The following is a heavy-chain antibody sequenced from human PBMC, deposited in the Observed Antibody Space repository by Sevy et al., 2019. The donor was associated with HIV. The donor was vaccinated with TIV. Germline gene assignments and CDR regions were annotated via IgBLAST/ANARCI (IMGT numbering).Heavy chain of an antibody. CDR1: GFTFSDYY. CDR3: ARENTMIEEPGWFDP. J-gene: IGHJ5*02. CDR2: ISRSGSTI. V-gene: IGHV3-11*01. Sequence: GGSLRLPCAASGFTFSDYYMSWIRQAPGKGLEWVSYISRSGSTINYADSVKGRFTISRDNAKNSLYLQINSLRAEDMAVYYCARENTMIEEPGWFDPWGQGTLVTVSS. D-gene: IGHD3-22*01.